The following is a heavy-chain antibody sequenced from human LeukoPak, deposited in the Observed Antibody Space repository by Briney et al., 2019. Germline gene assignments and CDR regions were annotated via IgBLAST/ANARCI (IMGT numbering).Heavy chain of an antibody. CDR1: GYTITGYY. V-gene: IGHV1-2*02. Sequence: ASVKFACKASGYTITGYYMHWVRQAPGQGLEWLGWINPNSGGTNYAQKSQGSVTMTRDTSIRTAYMEVSRLRSDDTAVYYCARAVAGRLGRLDYWGQGTLVTVSS. CDR3: ARAVAGRLGRLDY. CDR2: INPNSGGT. J-gene: IGHJ4*02. D-gene: IGHD6-6*01.